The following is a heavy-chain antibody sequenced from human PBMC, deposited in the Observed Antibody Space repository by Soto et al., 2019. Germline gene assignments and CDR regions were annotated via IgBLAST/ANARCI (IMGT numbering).Heavy chain of an antibody. CDR3: ARFDWYYYDSSGYYYFDY. Sequence: SETLSLTCTVSGVSISSSSYYLGWIRQPPGKGLEWIGSIYYSGSTYYNPSLKSRVTISVDTSKNQFSLKLSSVTAADTAVYYCARFDWYYYDSSGYYYFDYWGQGTLVTVSS. D-gene: IGHD3-22*01. CDR1: GVSISSSSYY. CDR2: IYYSGST. J-gene: IGHJ4*02. V-gene: IGHV4-39*01.